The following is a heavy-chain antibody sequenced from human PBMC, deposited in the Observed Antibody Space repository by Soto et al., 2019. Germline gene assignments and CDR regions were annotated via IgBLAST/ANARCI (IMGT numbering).Heavy chain of an antibody. J-gene: IGHJ2*01. CDR3: ARVGPPSPSVIWFFDL. Sequence: QGQLVQSGAEVKKPGSSVKVSCKASGGSFRTYAINWVRQAPGQGLEWMGGIIPMLAAPIYAQKFQGRLTITADESTTTVYMELSSMTSEDTAVYYCARVGPPSPSVIWFFDLWGRGTLGTVSS. V-gene: IGHV1-69*01. D-gene: IGHD2-21*01. CDR2: IIPMLAAP. CDR1: GGSFRTYA.